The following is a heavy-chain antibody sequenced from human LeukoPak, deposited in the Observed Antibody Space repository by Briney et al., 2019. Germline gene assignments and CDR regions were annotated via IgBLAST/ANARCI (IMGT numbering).Heavy chain of an antibody. CDR2: INHSGST. Sequence: SETLSLTCAVYGGSFSGYYWSWIRQPPGKGLEWIGEINHSGSTNYNPSLKSRVTISVDTSKNQFSLKLSSVTAADTAVYYCARVNFWSGLFDYWGQGTLVTVSS. J-gene: IGHJ4*02. CDR1: GGSFSGYY. V-gene: IGHV4-34*01. D-gene: IGHD3-3*01. CDR3: ARVNFWSGLFDY.